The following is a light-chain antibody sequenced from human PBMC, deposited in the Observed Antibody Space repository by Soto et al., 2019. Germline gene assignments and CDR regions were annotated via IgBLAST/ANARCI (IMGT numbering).Light chain of an antibody. V-gene: IGKV4-1*01. CDR3: QQYYTTPGT. J-gene: IGKJ1*01. CDR2: WAS. CDR1: QSVLYSPNNKNY. Sequence: DIVMTQSPDSLAVSLGERATINCKSSQSVLYSPNNKNYLAWYQQKPGQPPKLLFYWASTRESGVPDRFSGSGYGTDFTLTISSLQAGDVAVYYCQQYYTTPGTFGQGTKVEIK.